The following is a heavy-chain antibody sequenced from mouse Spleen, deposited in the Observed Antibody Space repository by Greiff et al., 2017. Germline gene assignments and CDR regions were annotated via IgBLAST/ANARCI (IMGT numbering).Heavy chain of an antibody. CDR2: INYDGSST. CDR1: GFTFSDYY. CDR3: ARGLGVYAMDY. D-gene: IGHD4-1*01. Sequence: EVQLVESEGGLVQPGSSMKLSCTASGFTFSDYYMAWVRQVPEKGLEWVANINYDGSSTYYLDSLKSRFIISRDNAKNILYLQMSSLKSEDTATYYCARGLGVYAMDYWGQGTSVTVSS. V-gene: IGHV5-16*01. J-gene: IGHJ4*01.